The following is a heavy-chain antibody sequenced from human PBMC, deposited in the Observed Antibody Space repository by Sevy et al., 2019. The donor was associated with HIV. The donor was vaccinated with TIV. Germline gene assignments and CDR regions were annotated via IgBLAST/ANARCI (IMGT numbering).Heavy chain of an antibody. J-gene: IGHJ6*02. V-gene: IGHV1-8*01. CDR1: GYTFTSYD. CDR2: MNPNSGNT. CDR3: ARWADYYGSGSYAVGYYYYGMDV. D-gene: IGHD3-10*01. Sequence: ASVKVSCKASGYTFTSYDMNWVRQATGQGLEWMRWMNPNSGNTGYAQKFQGRVTMTRNTSISTAYMELSSLRSEDTAVYYCARWADYYGSGSYAVGYYYYGMDVWGQGTTVTVSS.